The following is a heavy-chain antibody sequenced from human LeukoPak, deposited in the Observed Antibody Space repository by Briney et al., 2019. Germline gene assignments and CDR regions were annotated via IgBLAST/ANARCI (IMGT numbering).Heavy chain of an antibody. V-gene: IGHV3-11*01. CDR2: INIGGTNT. CDR3: ATDGAGFDT. Sequence: GGSLRLSCAASGFTFNDYYMSWIRQAPGKGLEWLSYINIGGTNTHYTDSVKGRFTVSRDNAKKSLYLEMNNLRAEDTAVYYCATDGAGFDTWGQGVLVTVSS. J-gene: IGHJ5*02. CDR1: GFTFNDYY.